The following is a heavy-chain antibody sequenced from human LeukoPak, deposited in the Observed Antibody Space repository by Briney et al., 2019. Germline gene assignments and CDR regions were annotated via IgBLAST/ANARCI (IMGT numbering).Heavy chain of an antibody. D-gene: IGHD1-26*01. CDR2: ISSDGSST. CDR1: GFTFSSNW. Sequence: GGSLRLSCAASGFTFSSNWMYWVRQAPGKGLVWVSYISSDGSSTNYADSVKGRFTISRDNAKNTLYVQMNSLRADDTAVYYCARGRPGNYFDYWGQGALVTVSS. J-gene: IGHJ4*02. CDR3: ARGRPGNYFDY. V-gene: IGHV3-74*01.